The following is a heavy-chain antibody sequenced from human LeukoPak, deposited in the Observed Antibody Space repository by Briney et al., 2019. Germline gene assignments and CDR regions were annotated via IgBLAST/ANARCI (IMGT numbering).Heavy chain of an antibody. D-gene: IGHD1-26*01. CDR2: ISSSSSYI. V-gene: IGHV3-21*01. CDR3: ARDSEVGATTPWFDP. J-gene: IGHJ5*02. CDR1: GFTFSSYS. Sequence: GGSLRLSCAASGFTFSSYSMNWVRQAPGKGLEWVSSISSSSSYIYYADSVKGRFTISRDNANTSLYLQMNSLRAEDTAVYYCARDSEVGATTPWFDPWGQGTLVTVSS.